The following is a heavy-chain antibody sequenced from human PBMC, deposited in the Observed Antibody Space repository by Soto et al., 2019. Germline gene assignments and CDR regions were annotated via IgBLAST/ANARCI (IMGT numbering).Heavy chain of an antibody. J-gene: IGHJ3*02. V-gene: IGHV4-39*01. CDR1: GGSISSSSYY. CDR3: GRKPDAFDI. CDR2: IYYSGST. Sequence: SETLSLTCTVSGGSISSSSYYWGWIRQPPGKGLEWIGSIYYSGSTYYNPSLKSRVTISVDTSKNQFSLKLSSVTAADTAVYYCGRKPDAFDIWGQGTMVTVSS.